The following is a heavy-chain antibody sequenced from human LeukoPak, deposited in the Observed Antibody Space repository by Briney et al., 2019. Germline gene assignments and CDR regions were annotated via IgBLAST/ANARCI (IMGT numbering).Heavy chain of an antibody. Sequence: ASVKVSCKASGYTFTSYYMHWVPQAPGQGLEWMGIINPSGGSTSCAQKFQGRDTMTRDTSTSTVYMELSSLRSEDTAVYYCARDRVKSDTAMVTASFDYWGQGTLVTVSS. CDR2: INPSGGST. D-gene: IGHD5-18*01. J-gene: IGHJ4*02. CDR1: GYTFTSYY. CDR3: ARDRVKSDTAMVTASFDY. V-gene: IGHV1-46*01.